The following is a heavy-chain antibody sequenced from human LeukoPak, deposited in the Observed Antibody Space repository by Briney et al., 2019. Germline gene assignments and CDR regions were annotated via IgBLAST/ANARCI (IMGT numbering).Heavy chain of an antibody. CDR1: GGSISSYY. J-gene: IGHJ4*02. CDR3: ARLLPPTSNYDSSGYWGYFDY. CDR2: IYYSGST. V-gene: IGHV4-59*01. Sequence: SETLSLTCTVPGGSISSYYWSWIRQPPGKGLEWIGYIYYSGSTTYNPSLKSRVTISLDTSKNQFSLRLSSVTAADTAVYYCARLLPPTSNYDSSGYWGYFDYWGQGTLVTVSS. D-gene: IGHD3-22*01.